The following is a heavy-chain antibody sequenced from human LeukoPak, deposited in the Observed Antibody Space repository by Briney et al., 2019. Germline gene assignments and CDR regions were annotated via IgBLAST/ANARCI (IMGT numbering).Heavy chain of an antibody. CDR3: ARRGYSGYDYGY. J-gene: IGHJ4*02. V-gene: IGHV3-74*01. Sequence: GGSLRLSCAASGFTFSNYWMHWVRQAPGKGLEWVSRINTDGSGTTYADSVKGRFTISRDNAKNTLYLQMNSLRAEDTAVYCCARRGYSGYDYGYWGQGTLVTVSS. CDR2: INTDGSGT. D-gene: IGHD5-12*01. CDR1: GFTFSNYW.